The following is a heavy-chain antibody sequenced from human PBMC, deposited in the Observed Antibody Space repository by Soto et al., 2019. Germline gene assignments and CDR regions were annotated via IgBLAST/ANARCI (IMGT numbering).Heavy chain of an antibody. J-gene: IGHJ6*03. CDR1: GGSISRGGYY. D-gene: IGHD2-8*02. V-gene: IGHV4-31*03. CDR3: ARGGVGYYYYYMDV. Sequence: SETLSLTCTVPGGSISRGGYYWSWIRQHPGKGLEWIGYIYYSGSTYYNPSLKSRVTISVDTSKNQFSLKLSSVTAADTAVYYCARGGVGYYYYYMDVWGKGTTVTVSS. CDR2: IYYSGST.